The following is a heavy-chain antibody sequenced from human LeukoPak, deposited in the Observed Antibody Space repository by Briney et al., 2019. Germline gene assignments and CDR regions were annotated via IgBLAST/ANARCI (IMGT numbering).Heavy chain of an antibody. Sequence: PSETLSLTCNVSGGSISTYYWCWFRQPPGKGLEWIGYIYNSGSTNYNPSLASRVTMSIDTSKNQFSLNLSSVTAADTAMYYCARSYGDYINFDYWAQGAPVTVSS. CDR3: ARSYGDYINFDY. CDR2: IYNSGST. J-gene: IGHJ4*02. V-gene: IGHV4-59*01. D-gene: IGHD4-17*01. CDR1: GGSISTYY.